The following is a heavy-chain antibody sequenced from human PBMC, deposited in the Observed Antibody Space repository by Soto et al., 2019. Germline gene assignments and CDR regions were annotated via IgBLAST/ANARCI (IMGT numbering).Heavy chain of an antibody. CDR1: GFTFDDHG. CDR2: INWNGGFT. D-gene: IGHD1-26*01. V-gene: IGHV3-20*04. Sequence: EVQLVESGGVVVRPGGSLRLTCAASGFTFDDHGMRWVRQPPGKGLEWVSGINWNGGFTSYADSVKGRFTISRDNAQSSLSLQMNSLRVEDTAFYYCARGTNSWPFDYWGQGTLVTVSS. J-gene: IGHJ4*02. CDR3: ARGTNSWPFDY.